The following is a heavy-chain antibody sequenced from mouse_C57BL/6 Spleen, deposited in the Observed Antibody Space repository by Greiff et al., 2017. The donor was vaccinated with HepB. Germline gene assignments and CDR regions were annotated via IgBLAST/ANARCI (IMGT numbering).Heavy chain of an antibody. CDR3: TRSYYGSSYGY. J-gene: IGHJ2*01. V-gene: IGHV1-15*01. CDR1: GYTFTDYE. Sequence: VQLQQSGAELVRPGASVTLSCKASGYTFTDYEIHWVKQTPVHGLEWIGAIDPETGGTAYNQKFKGKAILTADKSSSTAYMELRSLTSEDSAVYYCTRSYYGSSYGYWGQGTTLTVSS. CDR2: IDPETGGT. D-gene: IGHD1-1*01.